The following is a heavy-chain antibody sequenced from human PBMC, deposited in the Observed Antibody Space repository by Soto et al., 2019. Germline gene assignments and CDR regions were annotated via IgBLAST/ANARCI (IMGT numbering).Heavy chain of an antibody. CDR1: GFTFSSYA. D-gene: IGHD3-22*01. CDR2: ISYDGSNK. CDR3: ARVMNYYDSSSLMDV. Sequence: GGSLRLSCAASGFTFSSYAVHWVRQAPGKGLEWVAVISYDGSNKYYADSVKGRFTISRDNSKNTLYLQMNSLRAEDTAVYYCARVMNYYDSSSLMDVWGQGTTVTVSS. V-gene: IGHV3-30-3*01. J-gene: IGHJ6*02.